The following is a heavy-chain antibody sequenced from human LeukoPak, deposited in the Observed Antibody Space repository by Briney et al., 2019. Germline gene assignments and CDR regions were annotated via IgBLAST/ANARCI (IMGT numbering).Heavy chain of an antibody. D-gene: IGHD2-15*01. Sequence: SETLSLTCAVYGGSFSGYYWSWIRQPPGKGLEWIGEINHSGSTNYNPSLKSRVTISVDTSKNQFSLKLSSVTAADTAVYYCARGRSELPLYVERAGQNYYYYMDVWGKGTTVTVSS. J-gene: IGHJ6*03. CDR2: INHSGST. CDR3: ARGRSELPLYVERAGQNYYYYMDV. V-gene: IGHV4-34*01. CDR1: GGSFSGYY.